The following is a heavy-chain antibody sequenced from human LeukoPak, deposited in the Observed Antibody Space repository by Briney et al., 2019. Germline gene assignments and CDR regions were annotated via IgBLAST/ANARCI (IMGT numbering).Heavy chain of an antibody. D-gene: IGHD6-13*01. V-gene: IGHV5-51*01. CDR2: VYPGDSDT. CDR1: GYIFTSSW. Sequence: GESLKISCKGSGYIFTSSWIGWVRQMPGKGLEWMGIVYPGDSDTRYSPSFQGQVTISPDKSITNAYLQWSSLKASDTAMFYCARLAGGSSPPLRDAFDIWGQGTMVTVSS. CDR3: ARLAGGSSPPLRDAFDI. J-gene: IGHJ3*02.